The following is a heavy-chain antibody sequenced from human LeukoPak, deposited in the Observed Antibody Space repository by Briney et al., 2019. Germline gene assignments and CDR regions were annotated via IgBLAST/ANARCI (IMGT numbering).Heavy chain of an antibody. Sequence: PGGSLRLSCAASGFTFSSYGMHWVRQAPGKGLEWVAVIWYDGSNKYYADSVKGRFTISRDNSKNTLYLQMNSLRAEDTAVYYCAKDTQLEAAMENWFDPWGQGTLVTVSS. CDR2: IWYDGSNK. D-gene: IGHD5-18*01. V-gene: IGHV3-33*06. J-gene: IGHJ5*02. CDR1: GFTFSSYG. CDR3: AKDTQLEAAMENWFDP.